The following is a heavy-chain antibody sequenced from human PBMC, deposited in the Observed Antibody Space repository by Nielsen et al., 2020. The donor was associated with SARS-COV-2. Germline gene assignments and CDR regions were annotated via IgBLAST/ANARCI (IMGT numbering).Heavy chain of an antibody. V-gene: IGHV4-59*13. CDR2: ISYSGST. D-gene: IGHD5-18*01. Sequence: GSLRLSCAVYGGSFSGYYWSWIRQPPGKGLEWIGYISYSGSTNYNISLKSRVTISVDTSKTQFSLRLSSVTTADTAVYYCARGGGYSYGYAGWYFFDSWGQGTLVTVSS. CDR1: GGSFSGYY. J-gene: IGHJ4*02. CDR3: ARGGGYSYGYAGWYFFDS.